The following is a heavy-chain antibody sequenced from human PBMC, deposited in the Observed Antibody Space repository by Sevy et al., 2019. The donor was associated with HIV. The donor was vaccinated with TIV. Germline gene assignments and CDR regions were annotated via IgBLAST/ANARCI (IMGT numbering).Heavy chain of an antibody. CDR3: ARGHPFFVGATNAFDI. D-gene: IGHD1-26*01. CDR2: ISQSGGTT. V-gene: IGHV3-48*03. Sequence: GGSLRLSCAASGFIFSSYEMSWVRQAPGKGLEWVSHISQSGGTTYYSDSVKGRFTISRDNAKNSLYLQMNSLRAEDTAVYYCARGHPFFVGATNAFDIWGQGTMVTVSS. J-gene: IGHJ3*02. CDR1: GFIFSSYE.